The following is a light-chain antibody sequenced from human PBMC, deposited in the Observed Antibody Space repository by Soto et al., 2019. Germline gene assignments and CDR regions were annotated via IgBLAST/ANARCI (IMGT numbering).Light chain of an antibody. V-gene: IGLV1-40*01. CDR2: GNS. CDR1: SSNIGAGYD. CDR3: QSYDSSMSVHVV. J-gene: IGLJ2*01. Sequence: QSVLTQPPSVSGAPGQRVTISCTGSSSNIGAGYDVHWYQQLPGTAPKLLSYGNSNRPSWVPDRFSGSKSGTSAALAITGLHAEDEADYYCQSYDSSMSVHVVFGGGTKLTVL.